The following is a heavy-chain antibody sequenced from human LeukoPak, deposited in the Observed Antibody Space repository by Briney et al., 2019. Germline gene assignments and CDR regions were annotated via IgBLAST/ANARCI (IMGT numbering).Heavy chain of an antibody. CDR1: GGTFSSYT. Sequence: SVKVSCKASGGTFSSYTISWVRQAPGQGLEWMGRIIPILGIATYAQKFQGRVTFTSDKSTSTAYMELSSLRSEDTAVYYCASTISDYDFWSGYYSLYYYYYMDVWGKGTTVTVSS. D-gene: IGHD3-3*01. V-gene: IGHV1-69*02. CDR2: IIPILGIA. CDR3: ASTISDYDFWSGYYSLYYYYYMDV. J-gene: IGHJ6*03.